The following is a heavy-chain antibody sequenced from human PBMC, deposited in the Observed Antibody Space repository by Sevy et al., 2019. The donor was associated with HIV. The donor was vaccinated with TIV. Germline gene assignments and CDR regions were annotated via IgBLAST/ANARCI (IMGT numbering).Heavy chain of an antibody. V-gene: IGHV4-59*01. CDR2: IYYSGRT. D-gene: IGHD5-12*01. Sequence: SETLSLTCNVSGDSISNNYWSWIRQPPGKGLEGIGYIYYSGRTNYSPSLKTRVTISTDTFKNQFSLKLTSATAADTAVYYCARAWQAYDYAVDVWGQGTTVTVSS. CDR1: GDSISNNY. CDR3: ARAWQAYDYAVDV. J-gene: IGHJ6*02.